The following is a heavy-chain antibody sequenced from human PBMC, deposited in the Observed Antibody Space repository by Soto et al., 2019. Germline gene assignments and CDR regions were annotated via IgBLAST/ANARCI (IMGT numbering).Heavy chain of an antibody. CDR3: ARELNTNSSAYYSFAY. J-gene: IGHJ4*02. Sequence: QVQMVQSGPEVKMPGASVKVSCKTSGYTFTAYGLAWLRQAPGQRPEWMGWVGTNNDNTNYAEKFQGRVTMTPDTSTATTYMEMMSLRSDDTAVDYCARELNTNSSAYYSFAYWGQGTLVTVSS. V-gene: IGHV1-18*01. D-gene: IGHD3-22*01. CDR2: VGTNNDNT. CDR1: GYTFTAYG.